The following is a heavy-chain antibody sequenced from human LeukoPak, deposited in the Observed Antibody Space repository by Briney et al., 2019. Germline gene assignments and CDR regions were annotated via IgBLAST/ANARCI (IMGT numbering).Heavy chain of an antibody. D-gene: IGHD6-13*01. Sequence: SVKVSCNASGGTFSSYAISWVRQAPGQGLGWMGGIIPIFGTANYAQKFQGRVTITADESTSTAYMELSSLRSEDTAVYYCARGLAAAGKVPFDYWGQGTLVTVSS. CDR3: ARGLAAAGKVPFDY. CDR1: GGTFSSYA. V-gene: IGHV1-69*13. CDR2: IIPIFGTA. J-gene: IGHJ4*02.